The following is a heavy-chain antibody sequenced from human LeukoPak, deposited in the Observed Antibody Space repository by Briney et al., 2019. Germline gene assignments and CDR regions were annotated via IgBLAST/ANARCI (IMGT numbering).Heavy chain of an antibody. Sequence: GGSLRLSCAASGFTFSSYSMNWVRQAPGKGLEWVSYIGSSSSTIYYADSVKGRFTISRDNAKNSLYLQMNSLRAEDTAVYYCARAEIDRDYSNYFDYWGQGTLVTVSS. V-gene: IGHV3-48*01. CDR1: GFTFSSYS. J-gene: IGHJ4*02. D-gene: IGHD4-11*01. CDR3: ARAEIDRDYSNYFDY. CDR2: IGSSSSTI.